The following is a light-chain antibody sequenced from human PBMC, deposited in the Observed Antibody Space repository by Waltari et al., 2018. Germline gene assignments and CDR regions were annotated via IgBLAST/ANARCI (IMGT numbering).Light chain of an antibody. J-gene: IGKJ1*01. Sequence: DIQMTQSPSSLSASVGDRVNITCQASQDISNYLNWYQQKPGKAPKLLIYDASNLETGVPSRFSGSGSGTDFTFTISSLQPEDIATYYCQQYDNLWTFGQGTKVEIK. V-gene: IGKV1-33*01. CDR1: QDISNY. CDR3: QQYDNLWT. CDR2: DAS.